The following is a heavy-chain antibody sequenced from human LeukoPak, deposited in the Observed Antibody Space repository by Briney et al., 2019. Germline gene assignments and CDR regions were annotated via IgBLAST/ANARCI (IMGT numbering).Heavy chain of an antibody. CDR1: GNFISTGSYY. Sequence: SEALSLTCSVSGNFISTGSYYWSWIRQPAGKGLEWIGHIYTNGRTDYNPSLKSRVTISVDKSKNQFAVRLSSVTAADTAVYYCANSVGVVLLYYWGQGTLVTVSS. CDR2: IYTNGRT. J-gene: IGHJ4*02. V-gene: IGHV4-61*09. D-gene: IGHD2-21*01. CDR3: ANSVGVVLLYY.